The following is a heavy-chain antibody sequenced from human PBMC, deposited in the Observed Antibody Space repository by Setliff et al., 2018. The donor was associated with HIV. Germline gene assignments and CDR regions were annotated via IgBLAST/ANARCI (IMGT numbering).Heavy chain of an antibody. CDR3: ARDGSSSWGALMDV. Sequence: LRLSCEASGFSFDDYCMNWVRQAPGKGLEWVSYISSKRTSIYYADSVKGRFTISRDNDNNSLYLQMNSLRAEDTAVYYCARDGSSSWGALMDVWGQGTTVTVSS. D-gene: IGHD6-13*01. CDR2: ISSKRTSI. V-gene: IGHV3-48*01. J-gene: IGHJ6*02. CDR1: GFSFDDYC.